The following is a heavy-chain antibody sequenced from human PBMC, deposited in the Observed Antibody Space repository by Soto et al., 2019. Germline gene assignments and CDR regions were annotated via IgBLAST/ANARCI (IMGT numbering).Heavy chain of an antibody. J-gene: IGHJ6*01. V-gene: IGHV4-34*01. D-gene: IGHD6-13*01. CDR2: INHSGST. CDR3: ARARSSWYFDGWAYYYYGMDV. Sequence: PSETLSLTCAFYVVSFSGYYWSCIRHPPGKWLEWIGEINHSGSTNYNPSLKSRVTISVDTSKNQFSLKLSSVTAADTAVYYCARARSSWYFDGWAYYYYGMDVWGQGTTVSVSS. CDR1: VVSFSGYY.